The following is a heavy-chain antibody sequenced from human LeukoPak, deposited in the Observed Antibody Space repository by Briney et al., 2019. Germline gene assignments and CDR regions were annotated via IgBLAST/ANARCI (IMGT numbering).Heavy chain of an antibody. CDR2: ISSSSSYI. CDR3: AGAKYCSGGSCYFGGFDY. V-gene: IGHV3-21*01. CDR1: GFTFSSYS. Sequence: GGSLRLSCAASGFTFSSYSMNWVRQAPGKGLEWVSSISSSSSYIYYADSVKGRFTISRDNAKNSLYLQMNSLRAEDTAVYYCAGAKYCSGGSCYFGGFDYWGQGTLVTVSS. J-gene: IGHJ4*02. D-gene: IGHD2-15*01.